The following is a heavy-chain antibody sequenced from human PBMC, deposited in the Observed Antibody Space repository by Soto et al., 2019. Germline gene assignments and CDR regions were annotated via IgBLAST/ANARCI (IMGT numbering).Heavy chain of an antibody. Sequence: GVSVKVSCKASGGTFSSYAISWVRQAPGQGLEWMGGIIPIFGTANYAQKFQGRVTITADESTSTAYMELSSLRSEDTAVYYCVIWGSLGMDVWGQGTTVTVSS. V-gene: IGHV1-69*13. CDR1: GGTFSSYA. D-gene: IGHD7-27*01. CDR3: VIWGSLGMDV. J-gene: IGHJ6*02. CDR2: IIPIFGTA.